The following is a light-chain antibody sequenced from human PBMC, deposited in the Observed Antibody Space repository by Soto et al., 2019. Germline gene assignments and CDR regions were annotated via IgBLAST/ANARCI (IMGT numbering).Light chain of an antibody. V-gene: IGKV3-15*01. CDR1: QSLGSN. Sequence: EIMMTQSQATLSVSPGERATLSFRASQSLGSNLAWYQQKRGQAPRLLLYGASTRATGIPARFSGSGSGTEFTLTISSLQSEDFAIYYCQHYNNWPLTFGGGTKVDIK. CDR2: GAS. CDR3: QHYNNWPLT. J-gene: IGKJ4*01.